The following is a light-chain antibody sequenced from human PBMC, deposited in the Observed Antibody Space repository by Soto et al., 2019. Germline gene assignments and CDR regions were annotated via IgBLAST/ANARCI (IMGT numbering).Light chain of an antibody. CDR3: HQRQSWPRT. Sequence: EIVLTQSPGTLSLSPGERATLSCRASQNVDSNYLAWYQQKPGQAPRLLIYDASNRATGIPARFSASGSGTDFTLTISDVQPEDFALYYCHQRQSWPRTFGQGTKVDIK. V-gene: IGKV3-11*01. CDR1: QNVDSNY. J-gene: IGKJ1*01. CDR2: DAS.